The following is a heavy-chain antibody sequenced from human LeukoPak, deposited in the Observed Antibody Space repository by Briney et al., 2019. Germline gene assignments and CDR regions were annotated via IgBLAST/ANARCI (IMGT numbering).Heavy chain of an antibody. CDR2: ISYDGSNK. J-gene: IGHJ5*02. CDR1: GFTFSSYA. V-gene: IGHV3-30-3*01. CDR3: ARDALYSSSWYVREKNWFDP. Sequence: PGRSLRLSCAASGFTFSSYAMPWVRQAPGKGLEWVAVISYDGSNKYYADSVKGRFTISRDNSKNTLYLQMNSLRAEDTAVYYCARDALYSSSWYVREKNWFDPWGQGTLVTVSS. D-gene: IGHD6-13*01.